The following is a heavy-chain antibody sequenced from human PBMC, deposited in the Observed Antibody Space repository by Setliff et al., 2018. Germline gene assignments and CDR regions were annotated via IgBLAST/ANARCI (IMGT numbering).Heavy chain of an antibody. CDR2: IFYSGDT. CDR1: GASVRSHY. D-gene: IGHD3-10*01. V-gene: IGHV4-59*02. CDR3: ARDRTYYGSGTYTRYFDY. Sequence: SETLSLTCTVSGASVRSHYWSWIRQSPETGLEWIGFIFYSGDTKSNPSLKSRVTMSVDTSKNQFSLKLSSVTAADTAVYYCARDRTYYGSGTYTRYFDYWGQGTLVTVSS. J-gene: IGHJ4*02.